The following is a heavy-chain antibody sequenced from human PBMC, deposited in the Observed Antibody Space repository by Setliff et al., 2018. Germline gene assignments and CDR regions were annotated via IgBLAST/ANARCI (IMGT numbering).Heavy chain of an antibody. J-gene: IGHJ4*02. D-gene: IGHD1-26*01. V-gene: IGHV5-51*01. CDR1: GYSFTTYW. Sequence: PGESLKISCRSSGYSFTTYWIGWVRQMPGKGLEWMGIIYPADSDTRYSPSFQGQVSISVDKSISTAYLQWTSLKASDTAIYYCARSLVGATYSVYFDYWGQGAPVTVSS. CDR3: ARSLVGATYSVYFDY. CDR2: IYPADSDT.